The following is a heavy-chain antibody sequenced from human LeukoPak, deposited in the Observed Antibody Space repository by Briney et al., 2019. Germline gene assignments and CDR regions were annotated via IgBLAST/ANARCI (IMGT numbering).Heavy chain of an antibody. V-gene: IGHV4-39*07. J-gene: IGHJ4*02. CDR1: GGSISSSSYY. Sequence: SETLSLTCTVSGGSISSSSYYWGWIRQPPGKGLVWIGSIYYSGSTYYNPSLKSRVTISVDTSKNQFSLKLSSVTAADTAVYYCAKSSCYHYDFWSVGADFDYWGQGTLVTVSS. CDR3: AKSSCYHYDFWSVGADFDY. D-gene: IGHD3-3*01. CDR2: IYYSGST.